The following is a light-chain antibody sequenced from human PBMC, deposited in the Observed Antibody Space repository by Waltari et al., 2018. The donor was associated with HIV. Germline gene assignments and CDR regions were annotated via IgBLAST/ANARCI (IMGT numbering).Light chain of an antibody. J-gene: IGKJ4*01. V-gene: IGKV3-20*01. Sequence: EIVLTQSPGTLSLSPGERATLPCRASQTINRSFLAWYQQKPGQAPRLLVSGASSRATGVSDRFSGSGSGTDFTLTISRLEPEDFAVYYCQQYGGSPLTFGGGTKVEI. CDR1: QTINRSF. CDR2: GAS. CDR3: QQYGGSPLT.